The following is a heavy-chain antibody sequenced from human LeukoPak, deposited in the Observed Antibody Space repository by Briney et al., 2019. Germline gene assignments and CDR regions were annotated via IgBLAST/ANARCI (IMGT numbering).Heavy chain of an antibody. CDR1: GDSISSDYH. D-gene: IGHD3-10*02. CDR2: LSHRGSS. V-gene: IGHV4-38-2*02. Sequence: SETLSLTCIVSGDSISSDYHWGWIRQPPGKGLEWIRSLSHRGSSYYNPSLKTRVTISVDTSKNQFSLKLSSVTAADTAVYYCATGIYGRGNFDYWGQGTLVTVSS. J-gene: IGHJ4*02. CDR3: ATGIYGRGNFDY.